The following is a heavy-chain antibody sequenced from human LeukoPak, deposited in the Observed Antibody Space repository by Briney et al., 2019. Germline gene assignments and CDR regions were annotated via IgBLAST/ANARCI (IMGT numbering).Heavy chain of an antibody. J-gene: IGHJ4*02. CDR1: GGSISSYY. CDR3: ARVGVNGPHYYDSSGYYYDY. Sequence: PSGTLSLTCTVSGGSISSYYWSWIRQPPGKGLEWIGYIYYSGSTNYNPSLKSRVTISVDTSKNQFSLKLSSVTAADTAVYYCARVGVNGPHYYDSSGYYYDYWGQGTLVTVSS. D-gene: IGHD3-22*01. V-gene: IGHV4-59*08. CDR2: IYYSGST.